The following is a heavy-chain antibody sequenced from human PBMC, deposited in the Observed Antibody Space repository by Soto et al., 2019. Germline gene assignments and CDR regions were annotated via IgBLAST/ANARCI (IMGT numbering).Heavy chain of an antibody. CDR2: ISGSGGST. J-gene: IGHJ4*02. CDR3: AKDLGRDSGYDIAQEIDY. V-gene: IGHV3-23*01. CDR1: GFTFSSYA. Sequence: PGGSLRLSCAASGFTFSSYAMSWVRQAPGKGLEWVSAISGSGGSTYYADSVKGRFTISRDNSKNTLYLQMNSLRAEDTAVYYCAKDLGRDSGYDIAQEIDYWGQGTLVTVSS. D-gene: IGHD5-12*01.